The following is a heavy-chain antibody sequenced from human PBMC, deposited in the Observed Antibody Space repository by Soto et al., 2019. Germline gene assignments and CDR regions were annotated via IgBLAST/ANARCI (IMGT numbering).Heavy chain of an antibody. D-gene: IGHD3-10*01. CDR1: GFTFSIYR. Sequence: EVQLVESGGGLVQPGGSTRLSCAASGFTFSIYRMHWVRQAPGKGLEWVSYISSDSSNIAYADSVKGRFTISRHNAKNSLYLQNNSLRAEDTAVYYCATYYGSGSYFPDHYYYGMDVWGQGTTVTVSS. CDR2: ISSDSSNI. J-gene: IGHJ6*02. V-gene: IGHV3-48*01. CDR3: ATYYGSGSYFPDHYYYGMDV.